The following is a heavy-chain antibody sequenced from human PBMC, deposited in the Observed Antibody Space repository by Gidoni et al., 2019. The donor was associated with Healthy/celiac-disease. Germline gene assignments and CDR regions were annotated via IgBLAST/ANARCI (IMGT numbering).Heavy chain of an antibody. CDR3: ARDLVATTKGGFDY. D-gene: IGHD5-12*01. CDR2: ISSSSSTI. J-gene: IGHJ4*02. CDR1: GFTFSSYS. Sequence: EVQLVASGGGLVQPGGSLRLSCAASGFTFSSYSMNWVRQAPGKGLEWVSYISSSSSTIYYADSVKGRFTISRDNAKNSLYLQMNSLRAEDTAVYYCARDLVATTKGGFDYWGQGTLVTVSS. V-gene: IGHV3-48*04.